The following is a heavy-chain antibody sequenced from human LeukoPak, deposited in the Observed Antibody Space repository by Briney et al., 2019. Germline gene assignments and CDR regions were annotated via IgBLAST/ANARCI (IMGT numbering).Heavy chain of an antibody. V-gene: IGHV4-39*01. CDR2: IYYSGST. CDR1: GGSISSSSYY. CDR3: ARHAQRYCSSTSCWGGLDY. J-gene: IGHJ4*02. D-gene: IGHD2-2*01. Sequence: SETLSLTCTVSGGSISSSSYYWGWIRQPPGKGLEWIGSIYYSGSTYYNPSLKSRVTISVDTSKNQFSLKLSSVTAADTAVYYCARHAQRYCSSTSCWGGLDYWGQGTLVTVSS.